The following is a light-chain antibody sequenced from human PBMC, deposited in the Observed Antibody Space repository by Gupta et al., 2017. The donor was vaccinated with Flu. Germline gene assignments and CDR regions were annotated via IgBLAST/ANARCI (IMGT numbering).Light chain of an antibody. J-gene: IGKJ1*01. CDR2: SAS. V-gene: IGKV1-39*01. Sequence: DIQMTQSPSYLSASVGDRVTITCRASQSITTYLNWYQQKPGKAPNLLIYSASNLESGVPSRFSGSGSGSDFTLTISRLQREDFATYFCQQSYSTPWTFGQGTKVEI. CDR1: QSITTY. CDR3: QQSYSTPWT.